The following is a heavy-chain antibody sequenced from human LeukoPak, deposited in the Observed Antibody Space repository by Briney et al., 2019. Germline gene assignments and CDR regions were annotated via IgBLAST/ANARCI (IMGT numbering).Heavy chain of an antibody. Sequence: SETLSLTCAVSGGSISSSNWWSWVRQPPGKGLEWIGEIYHSGSTNYNPSLKSRVTISVDKSKNQFSLKLSSVTAADTAVYYCARDPVLRFLEWLPVYGVDVWGQGTTVTVSS. CDR3: ARDPVLRFLEWLPVYGVDV. J-gene: IGHJ6*02. D-gene: IGHD3-3*01. CDR2: IYHSGST. CDR1: GGSISSSNW. V-gene: IGHV4-4*02.